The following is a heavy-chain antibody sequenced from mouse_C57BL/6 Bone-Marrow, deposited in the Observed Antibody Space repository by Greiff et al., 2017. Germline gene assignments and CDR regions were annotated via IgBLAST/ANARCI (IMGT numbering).Heavy chain of an antibody. CDR3: ARNVLWHDAGDY. D-gene: IGHD1-1*02. CDR1: GFTFSDYG. Sequence: EVHLVESGGGLVKPGGSLKLSCAASGFTFSDYGMHWVRQAPEKGLGWVAYISSGSSTIDYADTVKGRFTISRDNAKNTLFLQMTSLRSEDTAMYYCARNVLWHDAGDYWGQGTSVTVSS. V-gene: IGHV5-17*01. J-gene: IGHJ4*01. CDR2: ISSGSSTI.